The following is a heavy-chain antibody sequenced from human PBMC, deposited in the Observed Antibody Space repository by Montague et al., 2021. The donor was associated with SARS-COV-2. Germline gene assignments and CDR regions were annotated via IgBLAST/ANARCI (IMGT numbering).Heavy chain of an antibody. V-gene: IGHV4-39*01. J-gene: IGHJ5*02. CDR3: ARLKAPYCSSTSCYSASWFDP. Sequence: SETLSLTCTVSGGSISSSSYYWGWIRQPPGKGLEWIGSIYYSGSTYYNPSLKSRVTISVDTSKNQFSLQLSSVTAADTAVYYCARLKAPYCSSTSCYSASWFDPRGQGTLVTVSS. CDR2: IYYSGST. CDR1: GGSISSSSYY. D-gene: IGHD2-2*01.